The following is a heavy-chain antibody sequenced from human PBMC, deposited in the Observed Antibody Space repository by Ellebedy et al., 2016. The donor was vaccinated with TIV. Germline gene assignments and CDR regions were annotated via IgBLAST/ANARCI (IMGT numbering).Heavy chain of an antibody. CDR2: IYYSGST. Sequence: SETLSLTCAVYGGSFSGYYWSWIRQPPGKGLEWIGYIYYSGSTNYNPSLKSRVTISVDTSKNQFSLKLSYVTAADTAVYYCARSSMVRGVIFDYWGQGTLVTVSS. CDR1: GGSFSGYY. CDR3: ARSSMVRGVIFDY. J-gene: IGHJ4*02. V-gene: IGHV4-59*01. D-gene: IGHD3-10*01.